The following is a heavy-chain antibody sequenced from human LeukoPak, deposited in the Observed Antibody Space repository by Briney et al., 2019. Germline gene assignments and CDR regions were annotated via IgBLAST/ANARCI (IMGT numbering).Heavy chain of an antibody. CDR3: AGGICGVVINAFHI. D-gene: IGHD3-3*01. CDR2: TYNRGST. J-gene: IGHJ3*02. V-gene: IGHV4-59*12. CDR1: GGPISSYH. Sequence: SETLSLTCTVSGGPISSYHWSWIRQPPGKGLEWIGDTYNRGSTNYTPSVKSRVTISVDTSKNQLSLKLTSVTAADTAVYYCAGGICGVVINAFHIWGQGTMVTVSS.